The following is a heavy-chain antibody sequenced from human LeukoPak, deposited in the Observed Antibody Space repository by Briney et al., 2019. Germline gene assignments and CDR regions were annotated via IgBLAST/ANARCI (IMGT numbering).Heavy chain of an antibody. CDR3: ARGALATPKGGILIFRRPYYFDY. CDR2: IYYSGST. D-gene: IGHD5-24*01. V-gene: IGHV4-30-4*08. J-gene: IGHJ4*02. CDR1: GGSISSGDYY. Sequence: PSQTLSLTSTVPGGSISSGDYYWSWIRQPPGKGLEWIGYIYYSGSTYYNPSLKSRVTISVDTSKNQFSLKLSSVTAADTAVYYCARGALATPKGGILIFRRPYYFDYWGQGTLVTVSS.